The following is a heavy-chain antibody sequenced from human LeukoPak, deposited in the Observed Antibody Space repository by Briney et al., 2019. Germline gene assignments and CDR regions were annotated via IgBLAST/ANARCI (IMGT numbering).Heavy chain of an antibody. D-gene: IGHD3-3*01. Sequence: PSETLSLTCAVYGGSFSGYYWSWIRQPPGKGLEWIGSIYHSGSTYYNPSLKSRVTISVDTSKNQFSLSLDSVTAADTAVYYCARGLASGYPPIPFDYWGQGTLVTVSS. J-gene: IGHJ4*02. CDR3: ARGLASGYPPIPFDY. CDR1: GGSFSGYY. CDR2: IYHSGST. V-gene: IGHV4-34*01.